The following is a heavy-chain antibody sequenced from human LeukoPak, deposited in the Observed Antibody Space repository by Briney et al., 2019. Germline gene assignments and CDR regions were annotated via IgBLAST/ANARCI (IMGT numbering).Heavy chain of an antibody. CDR2: INPSGGST. Sequence: GASVKVSCKASGYTFTSYYMHWVRQAPGQGLEWMGIINPSGGSTSYAQKFQGRVTMTRDTSTSTVYMELSSLRSEDTAVYYCARATNLNYSSGWYRSNYYYYYMDVWGKGTTVTISS. D-gene: IGHD6-19*01. CDR1: GYTFTSYY. V-gene: IGHV1-46*01. CDR3: ARATNLNYSSGWYRSNYYYYYMDV. J-gene: IGHJ6*03.